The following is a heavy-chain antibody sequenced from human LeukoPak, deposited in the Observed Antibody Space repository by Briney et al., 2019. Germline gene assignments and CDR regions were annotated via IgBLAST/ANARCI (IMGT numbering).Heavy chain of an antibody. D-gene: IGHD1-26*01. Sequence: ASVKVSCKASGYTFTSYGISWVRQAPGQGLEWMGWINPNSGGTNYAQKFQGRVTMTRDTSINTAYMELSRLRSDDTAVYYCARDFGGSYIAFDIWGQGTMVTVSS. CDR2: INPNSGGT. J-gene: IGHJ3*02. CDR3: ARDFGGSYIAFDI. V-gene: IGHV1-2*02. CDR1: GYTFTSYG.